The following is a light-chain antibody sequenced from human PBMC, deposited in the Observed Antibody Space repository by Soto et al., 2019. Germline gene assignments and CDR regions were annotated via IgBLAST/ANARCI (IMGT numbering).Light chain of an antibody. CDR2: GNY. J-gene: IGLJ2*01. Sequence: QAVLTQTPSVSGAPGQRVTISCTGTSSNIGAGYDVHWYKQLPGTAPKLLIYGNYNRPSGVPDRFSVSKSGTSASLAITGLQAEDEAHYYCQTYDSSLSAVVFGGGTKLTVL. CDR1: SSNIGAGYD. CDR3: QTYDSSLSAVV. V-gene: IGLV1-40*01.